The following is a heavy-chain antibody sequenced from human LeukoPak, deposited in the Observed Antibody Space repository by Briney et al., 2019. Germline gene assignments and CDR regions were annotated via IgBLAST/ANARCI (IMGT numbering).Heavy chain of an antibody. CDR2: IYYSGST. D-gene: IGHD2-2*03. V-gene: IGHV4-61*01. CDR3: ARVDMSSWFDP. CDR1: GGSISSSSYY. Sequence: SETLSLTCTVSGGSISSSSYYWSWIRQPPGKGLEWIGYIYYSGSTNYNPSLKSRVTISVDTSKNQFSLKLSSVTAADTAVYYCARVDMSSWFDPWGQGTPVTVSS. J-gene: IGHJ5*02.